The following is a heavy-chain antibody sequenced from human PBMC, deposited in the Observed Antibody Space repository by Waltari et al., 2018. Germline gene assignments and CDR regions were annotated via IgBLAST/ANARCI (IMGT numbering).Heavy chain of an antibody. J-gene: IGHJ4*02. CDR1: GGSISSYY. CDR2: IYYRGST. Sequence: QVQLPASGPGLVKPSETLSLTCTVSGGSISSYYWSWIRQPPGKGLEWIGYIYYRGSTNYNPSLKSRVTISVDTSKNQFSRKLSSVTAADTAVYYCAREVLDYFDYWGQGTLVTVSS. V-gene: IGHV4-59*01. CDR3: AREVLDYFDY.